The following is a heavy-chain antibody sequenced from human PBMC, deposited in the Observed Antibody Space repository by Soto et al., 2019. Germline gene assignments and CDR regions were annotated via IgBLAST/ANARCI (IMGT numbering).Heavy chain of an antibody. CDR1: DDSFRGADYY. CDR2: TYYNGDT. Sequence: NPSETLSLTCTVSDDSFRGADYYWSWIRQPLGKGPEWIGYTYYNGDTKYNPALKSRVTMSVDTSKNQFSLRLSSVTAADTAVYSCARGPGYIDGWRTFDFWGRGILVTVSS. V-gene: IGHV4-61*08. J-gene: IGHJ4*02. D-gene: IGHD6-19*01. CDR3: ARGPGYIDGWRTFDF.